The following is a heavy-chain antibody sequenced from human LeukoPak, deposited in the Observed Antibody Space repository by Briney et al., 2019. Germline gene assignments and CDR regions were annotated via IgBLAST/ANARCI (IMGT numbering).Heavy chain of an antibody. CDR3: VSFYETY. Sequence: GGSLRLSCAASGYYWMHWVRQAPGKGLVWVSHINSDGSWTSYADSVKGRFTISKDNAKNTVYLQMNSLRAEDTAVYYCVSFYETYWGRGTLVTVSS. CDR1: GYYW. CDR2: INSDGSWT. V-gene: IGHV3-74*01. D-gene: IGHD2/OR15-2a*01. J-gene: IGHJ4*02.